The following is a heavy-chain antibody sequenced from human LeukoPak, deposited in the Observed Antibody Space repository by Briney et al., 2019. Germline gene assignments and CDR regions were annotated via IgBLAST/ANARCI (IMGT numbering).Heavy chain of an antibody. CDR2: IWYDGGDK. V-gene: IGHV3-33*06. CDR3: AKGVAYSSGWLVYYYYMDV. J-gene: IGHJ6*03. Sequence: GRSLRLSCAASGFTFSSYGMHWVRQAPGKGLEWVAVIWYDGGDKYYADSVKGRFTISRDNSRNTVYLQMNSLRAEDTAVYYCAKGVAYSSGWLVYYYYMDVWGKGTTVTVSS. D-gene: IGHD6-19*01. CDR1: GFTFSSYG.